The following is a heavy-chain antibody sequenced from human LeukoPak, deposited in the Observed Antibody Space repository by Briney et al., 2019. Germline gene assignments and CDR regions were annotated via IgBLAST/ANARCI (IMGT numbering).Heavy chain of an antibody. V-gene: IGHV1-3*01. CDR3: ARGGRAIVVVPAAMVY. CDR2: INAGNGNT. CDR1: GYTFTSYA. D-gene: IGHD2-2*01. Sequence: ASVKVSCTASGYTFTSYAMHWVRQAPGLRLEWMGWINAGNGNTKYSQKFQGRVTITRDTSASTAYMELSSLRSEDTAVYYCARGGRAIVVVPAAMVYWGQGTLVTVSS. J-gene: IGHJ4*02.